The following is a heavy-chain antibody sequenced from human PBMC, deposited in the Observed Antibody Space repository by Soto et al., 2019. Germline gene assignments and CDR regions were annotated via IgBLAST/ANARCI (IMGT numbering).Heavy chain of an antibody. J-gene: IGHJ4*02. V-gene: IGHV4-59*01. CDR3: ARGGVGATFDY. CDR2: IYYSGST. D-gene: IGHD1-26*01. CDR1: GGSISGYY. Sequence: SETLSLTCTVSGGSISGYYWSWIRQPPGKGLEWIGYIYYSGSTNYNPSLKSRVTISVDTSKNQFSLKLSSVTAADTAVYYCARGGVGATFDYWGQGTLVTVSS.